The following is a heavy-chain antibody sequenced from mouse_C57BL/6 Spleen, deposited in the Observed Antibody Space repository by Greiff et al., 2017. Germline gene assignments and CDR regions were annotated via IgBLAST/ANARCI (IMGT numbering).Heavy chain of an antibody. D-gene: IGHD2-3*01. J-gene: IGHJ4*01. CDR2: ISSGSSTI. CDR1: GFTFSDYG. Sequence: DVKLVESGGGLVKPGGSLKLSCAASGFTFSDYGMHWVRQAPEKGLEWVAYISSGSSTIYYADTVKGRFTISRDNAKNTLFLQMTSLRSEDTAMYYCARRNGYYSYYYAMDYWGQGTSVTVSS. V-gene: IGHV5-17*01. CDR3: ARRNGYYSYYYAMDY.